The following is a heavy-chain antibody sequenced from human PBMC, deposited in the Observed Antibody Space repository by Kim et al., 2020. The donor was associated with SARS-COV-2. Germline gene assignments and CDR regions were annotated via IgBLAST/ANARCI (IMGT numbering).Heavy chain of an antibody. Sequence: SVKVSCKASGGTFSSYAISWVRQAPGQGLEWMGRIIPILGIANYAQKFQGRVTITADKSTSTAYMELSSLRSEDTAVYYCARDVAVHFDWLLGSEWADNWFDPWGQGTLVTVSS. D-gene: IGHD3-9*01. J-gene: IGHJ5*02. V-gene: IGHV1-69*04. CDR1: GGTFSSYA. CDR2: IIPILGIA. CDR3: ARDVAVHFDWLLGSEWADNWFDP.